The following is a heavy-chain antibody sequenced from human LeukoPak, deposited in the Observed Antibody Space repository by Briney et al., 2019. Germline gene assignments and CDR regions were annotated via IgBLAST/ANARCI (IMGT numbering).Heavy chain of an antibody. CDR3: ARGGYGSGSHTKYYYYYGMDV. D-gene: IGHD3-10*01. J-gene: IGHJ6*02. CDR1: GYTFTSYD. Sequence: ASVKVSCKASGYTFTSYDINWVRQATGQGLEWMGWMNPNSGNTGYAQKFQGRVTMTRNTSISTAYMELSSLRSEDTAVYYCARGGYGSGSHTKYYYYYGMDVWGQGTTVTVSS. CDR2: MNPNSGNT. V-gene: IGHV1-8*01.